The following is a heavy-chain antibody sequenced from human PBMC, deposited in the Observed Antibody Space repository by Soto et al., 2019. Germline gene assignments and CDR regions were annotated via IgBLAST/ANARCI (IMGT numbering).Heavy chain of an antibody. CDR2: IYHSGST. CDR1: GYSISSGYY. V-gene: IGHV4-38-2*01. J-gene: IGHJ5*02. Sequence: PSETLSLTCAVSGYSISSGYYWGGIRQPPGKGLEWIGSIYHSGSTYYNPSLKSRVTISVDTSKNQFSLKLSSVTAADTAVYYCARVTAVAGFDPWGQGXLVTVSS. CDR3: ARVTAVAGFDP. D-gene: IGHD6-19*01.